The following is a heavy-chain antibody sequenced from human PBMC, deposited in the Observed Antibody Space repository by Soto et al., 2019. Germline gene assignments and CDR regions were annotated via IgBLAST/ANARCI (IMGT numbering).Heavy chain of an antibody. V-gene: IGHV1-2*02. D-gene: IGHD2-21*01. CDR3: ARPKYGETYFDS. CDR2: INPYSGGT. CDR1: GYTFTDHY. J-gene: IGHJ4*02. Sequence: ASVKVSCKASGYTFTDHYIHWLRQAPGQSLEWMGWINPYSGGTHFARKFQDRVTMARDTSVSTAYMELSSLKSDDTAVYYCARPKYGETYFDSWGQGTLVTVSS.